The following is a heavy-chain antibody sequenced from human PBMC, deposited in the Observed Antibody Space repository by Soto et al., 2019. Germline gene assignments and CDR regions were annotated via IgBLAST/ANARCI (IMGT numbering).Heavy chain of an antibody. V-gene: IGHV3-33*01. CDR1: GFTFSSHG. D-gene: IGHD6-25*01. CDR3: ARDYTSTGYGLVY. Sequence: GGSLRLSCAASGFTFSSHGMHCVRQAPGKGLEWVAIIWYDGSNEYYADSVKGRFTISRDNSKNTLYLQMSSLRVDDTAVYYCARDYTSTGYGLVYWGQGALVTVSS. CDR2: IWYDGSNE. J-gene: IGHJ4*02.